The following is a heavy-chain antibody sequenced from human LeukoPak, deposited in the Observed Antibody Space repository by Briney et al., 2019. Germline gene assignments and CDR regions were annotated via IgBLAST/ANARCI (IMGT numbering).Heavy chain of an antibody. Sequence: SETLSLTCAVYGGSFSGYYWSWIRQPPGKGLEWIGEINHSGSTNYNPSLKSRVTISVDTSKNQFSLKLSSVTAADTAVYYCARGDFWSGYYLDYWGQGTLVTVSS. J-gene: IGHJ4*02. V-gene: IGHV4-34*01. D-gene: IGHD3-3*01. CDR2: INHSGST. CDR1: GGSFSGYY. CDR3: ARGDFWSGYYLDY.